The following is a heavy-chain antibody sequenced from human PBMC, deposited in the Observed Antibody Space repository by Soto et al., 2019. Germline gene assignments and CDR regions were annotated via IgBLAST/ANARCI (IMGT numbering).Heavy chain of an antibody. CDR1: GFSSVENA. CDR2: IRSKAYGGTI. CDR3: TRAGIDRSGTTPYSYGMDV. Sequence: PGGSLRLSCTASGFSSVENAMSGVRHAPGRVLDWVGFIRSKAYGGTIDYAASVKGRFAFSRYGSRSVAYLQMNGLKTEDTAVYYCTRAGIDRSGTTPYSYGMDVWGEGTTVTVSS. D-gene: IGHD3-22*01. J-gene: IGHJ6*04. V-gene: IGHV3-49*04.